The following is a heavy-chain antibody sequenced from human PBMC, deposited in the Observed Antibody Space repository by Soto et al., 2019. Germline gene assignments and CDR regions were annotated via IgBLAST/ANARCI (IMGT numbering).Heavy chain of an antibody. CDR3: ARPYYYDSSGYYGPYYYGMDV. J-gene: IGHJ6*02. Sequence: SETLSLTCTVSGGSISSSSDYWGWIRQPPGKGLEWIGSIYYSGSTYYNPSLKSRVTISVDTSKNQFSLKLSSVTAADTAVYYCARPYYYDSSGYYGPYYYGMDVWGQGTTVTVSS. V-gene: IGHV4-39*01. CDR1: GGSISSSSDY. D-gene: IGHD3-22*01. CDR2: IYYSGST.